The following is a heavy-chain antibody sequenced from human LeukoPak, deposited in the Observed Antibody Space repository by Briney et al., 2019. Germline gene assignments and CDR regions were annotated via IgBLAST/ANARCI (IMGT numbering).Heavy chain of an antibody. CDR1: GFTVSSNY. Sequence: PGGSLRLSCAASGFTVSSNYMSWVRQAPGKGLEWVSVIYSSGYTYYADSVKGRFTISRDNSTNTLFLQMTSLRAEDTAVYYCASNDPTRPVGYFDYWGQGTLVTVSS. D-gene: IGHD1-1*01. J-gene: IGHJ4*02. CDR2: IYSSGYT. V-gene: IGHV3-53*01. CDR3: ASNDPTRPVGYFDY.